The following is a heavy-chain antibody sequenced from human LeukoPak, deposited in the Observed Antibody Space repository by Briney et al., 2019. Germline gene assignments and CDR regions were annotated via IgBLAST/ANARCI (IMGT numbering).Heavy chain of an antibody. J-gene: IGHJ4*02. D-gene: IGHD6-13*01. CDR1: GFTFSSYE. V-gene: IGHV3-21*01. CDR3: ARIGAGSSRDY. CDR2: IFGSSST. Sequence: PGGSLRLSCAASGFTFSSYEMNWVRQAPGKGLEWVSSIFGSSSTYYADSLKGRFTISRDNAKNSLYLQMNSLRAEDTAVYYCARIGAGSSRDYWGQGTLVTVSS.